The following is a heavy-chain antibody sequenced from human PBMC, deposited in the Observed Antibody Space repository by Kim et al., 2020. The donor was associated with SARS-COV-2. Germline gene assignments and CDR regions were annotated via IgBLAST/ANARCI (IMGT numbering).Heavy chain of an antibody. V-gene: IGHV4-59*01. Sequence: SETLSLTCTVSGGSISSYYWSWIRQPPGKGLEWIGYIYYSGSTNSNPSLKSRVTISVDTSKNQFSLKLSSVTAADTAVYYCARRYCGGDCYRWVSDAFDIWGQGTMVTVSS. J-gene: IGHJ3*02. D-gene: IGHD2-21*02. CDR3: ARRYCGGDCYRWVSDAFDI. CDR1: GGSISSYY. CDR2: IYYSGST.